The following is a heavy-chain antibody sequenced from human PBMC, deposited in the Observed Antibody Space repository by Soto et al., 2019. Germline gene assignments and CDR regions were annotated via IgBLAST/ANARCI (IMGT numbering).Heavy chain of an antibody. Sequence: SVKVSCKXSGFTFTSSAVQWVRQARGQRLEWIGWIVVGSGNTNYAQKFQERVTITRDMPTSTAYMELSSLRSDDTAVYYCAALGPDSSGLDYWGQGTLVTVSS. D-gene: IGHD3-22*01. V-gene: IGHV1-58*01. CDR3: AALGPDSSGLDY. CDR1: GFTFTSSA. J-gene: IGHJ4*02. CDR2: IVVGSGNT.